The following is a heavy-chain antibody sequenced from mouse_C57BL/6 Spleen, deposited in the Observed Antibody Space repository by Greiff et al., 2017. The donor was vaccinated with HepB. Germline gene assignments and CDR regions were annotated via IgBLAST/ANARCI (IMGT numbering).Heavy chain of an antibody. Sequence: VKLMESGAELARPGASVKLSCKASGYTFTSYGISWVKQRTGQGLEWIGEIYPRSGNTYYNEKFKGKATLTADKSSSTAYMELRSLTSEDSAVYFCARGGKGFDYWGQGTTLTVSS. CDR3: ARGGKGFDY. CDR1: GYTFTSYG. CDR2: IYPRSGNT. J-gene: IGHJ2*01. V-gene: IGHV1-81*01.